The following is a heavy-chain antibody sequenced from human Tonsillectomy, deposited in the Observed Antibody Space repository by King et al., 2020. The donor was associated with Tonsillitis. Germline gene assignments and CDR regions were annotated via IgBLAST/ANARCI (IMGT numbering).Heavy chain of an antibody. D-gene: IGHD3-10*01. V-gene: IGHV3-43*01. CDR3: AKDKAYGWGGGGHGAFDY. CDR1: GFRFDDYT. J-gene: IGHJ4*02. CDR2: ISWDGGST. Sequence: DVQLVESGGVVVQPGGSLRLSCAASGFRFDDYTMHWVRQAPGKGLEWVSLISWDGGSTYYADSVKGRFTISRDNSKNSLYLQMNSLRTEDNALYYCAKDKAYGWGGGGHGAFDYWGQGTLVTVSS.